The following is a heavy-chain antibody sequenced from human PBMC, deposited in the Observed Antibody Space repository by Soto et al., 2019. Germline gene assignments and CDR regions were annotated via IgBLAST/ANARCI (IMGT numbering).Heavy chain of an antibody. V-gene: IGHV4-34*01. Sequence: SETLSLTCAVYGGSFSGYYWSWIRQPPGKGLEWIGEINHSGSTNYNPSLKSRVTISVDTSKNQFSLKLSSVTAADTAVYYCARTYYYDSSGYYRDDYWGQGTLVTVSS. CDR2: INHSGST. CDR3: ARTYYYDSSGYYRDDY. D-gene: IGHD3-22*01. J-gene: IGHJ4*02. CDR1: GGSFSGYY.